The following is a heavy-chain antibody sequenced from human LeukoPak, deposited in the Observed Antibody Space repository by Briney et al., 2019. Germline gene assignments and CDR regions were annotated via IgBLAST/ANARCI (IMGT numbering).Heavy chain of an antibody. V-gene: IGHV4-59*01. CDR3: ARSSRGTSDYYGMDV. J-gene: IGHJ6*02. CDR1: GGSISSYY. Sequence: PSETLSLTCTVSGGSISSYYWSWIRQPPGNGLEWIGYIYYSGSTSYSPSLKSRVTISVDTSQNHFSLKLSSVTAADTAVYYCARSSRGTSDYYGMDVWGQGTTVTVSS. CDR2: IYYSGST. D-gene: IGHD1-1*01.